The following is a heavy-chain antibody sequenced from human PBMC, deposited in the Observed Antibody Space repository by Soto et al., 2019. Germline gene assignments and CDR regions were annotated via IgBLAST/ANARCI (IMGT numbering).Heavy chain of an antibody. CDR2: ISSSSSTI. V-gene: IGHV3-48*01. Sequence: GGSLRLSCAASGFTFSSYSMNWVRQAPGKGLEWVSYISSSSSTIYYADSVKGRFTISRNNAKNSLYLQMNSLRAEDTAVYYCASFRWGSYRLKDAFDIWGQGTMVTVSS. CDR3: ASFRWGSYRLKDAFDI. CDR1: GFTFSSYS. J-gene: IGHJ3*02. D-gene: IGHD3-16*02.